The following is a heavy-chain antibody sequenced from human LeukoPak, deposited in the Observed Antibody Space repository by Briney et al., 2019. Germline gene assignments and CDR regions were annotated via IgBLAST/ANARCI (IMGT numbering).Heavy chain of an antibody. Sequence: GGSLRLSCAASEFSVGSNYMTWVRQAPGKGLEWVSLIYSGGSTYYADSVKGRFTISRDNSKNTLYLQMNSLRAEDTAVYYCARGGGSYYNTLFDCWGQGTLVTVSS. J-gene: IGHJ4*02. CDR1: EFSVGSNY. V-gene: IGHV3-66*01. CDR2: IYSGGST. D-gene: IGHD1-26*01. CDR3: ARGGGSYYNTLFDC.